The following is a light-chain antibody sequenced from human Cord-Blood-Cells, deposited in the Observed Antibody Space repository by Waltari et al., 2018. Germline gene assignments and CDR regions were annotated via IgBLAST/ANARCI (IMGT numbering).Light chain of an antibody. CDR2: DAS. V-gene: IGKV3-11*01. CDR3: QQRSNWPIT. Sequence: EIVFTQSPATPSLSTGARASLSCRASQSVSSYLAWYQQKPGQAPRLLIYDASNWATGIPARFSGSGSGTDFTLTISSLEPEDFAVYYCQQRSNWPITFGQGTRLEIK. CDR1: QSVSSY. J-gene: IGKJ5*01.